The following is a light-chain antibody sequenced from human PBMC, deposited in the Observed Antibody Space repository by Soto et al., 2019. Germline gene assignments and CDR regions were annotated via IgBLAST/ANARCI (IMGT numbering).Light chain of an antibody. CDR3: QQYKTYSRT. Sequence: DLQMTQSPSTLSASVGDRVTITCRASQSINTWLAWYQQKPGEAPKLLIYDGSTLERGVPSRFSGIGSGTEFTLTISSLQPDDFATLYCQQYKTYSRTFGQGTKVEVK. V-gene: IGKV1-5*03. J-gene: IGKJ1*01. CDR2: DGS. CDR1: QSINTW.